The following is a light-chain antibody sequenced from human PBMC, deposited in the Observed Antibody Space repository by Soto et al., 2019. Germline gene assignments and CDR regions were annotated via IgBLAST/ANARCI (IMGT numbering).Light chain of an antibody. J-gene: IGLJ1*01. Sequence: QSALTHPISVSWSPGDSITISCTGNSNDIGSYDYVCWYQQHPGKAPRLLIHGVHNRSPGISGRFSASKSGLTASLTISGLQAEEEADYYCTAFSANRVYLFGPGTKVTVL. CDR2: GVH. CDR3: TAFSANRVYL. V-gene: IGLV2-14*01. CDR1: SNDIGSYDY.